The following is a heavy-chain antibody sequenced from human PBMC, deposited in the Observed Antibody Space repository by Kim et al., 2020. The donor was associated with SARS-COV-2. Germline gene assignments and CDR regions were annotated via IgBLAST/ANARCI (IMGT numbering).Heavy chain of an antibody. V-gene: IGHV1-18*01. CDR1: GYMFTSYG. CDR3: ARDYYDATGPNSAGFFD. Sequence: ASVKVSCKTSGYMFTSYGISWVRRAPGQRLEWLGWISGFNGNTKYAQKAQDRVRMTRDTSASTMYLELRSLRSDDTAVYFCARDYYDATGPNSAGFFD. CDR2: ISGFNGNT. J-gene: IGHJ3*01. D-gene: IGHD3-16*01.